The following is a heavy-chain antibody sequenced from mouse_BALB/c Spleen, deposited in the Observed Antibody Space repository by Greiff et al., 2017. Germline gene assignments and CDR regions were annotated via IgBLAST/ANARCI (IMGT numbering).Heavy chain of an antibody. D-gene: IGHD2-1*01. V-gene: IGHV1S137*01. CDR1: GYTFTDYA. J-gene: IGHJ2*01. CDR3: ARDYGNYSNYFDY. CDR2: ISTYYGDA. Sequence: VQLQQSGAELVRPGVSVKISCKGSGYTFTDYAMHWVKQSHAKSLEWIGVISTYYGDASYNQKFKGKATMTVDKSSSTAYMELARLTSEDSAIYYCARDYGNYSNYFDYWGQGTTLTVSS.